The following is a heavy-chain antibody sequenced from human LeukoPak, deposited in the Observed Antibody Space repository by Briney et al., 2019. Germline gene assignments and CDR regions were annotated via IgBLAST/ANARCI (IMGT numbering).Heavy chain of an antibody. J-gene: IGHJ4*02. V-gene: IGHV3-30*03. Sequence: GGSLRLSCAASGFSFTDYGMHWVRQAPGKGLEWVAIMSYDGSNKYYADSVKGRFTISRDNSKNTLNLQMNSLRVEDTAVYYCARVPSSGWPIYWGQGTLVTVSS. D-gene: IGHD6-19*01. CDR3: ARVPSSGWPIY. CDR2: MSYDGSNK. CDR1: GFSFTDYG.